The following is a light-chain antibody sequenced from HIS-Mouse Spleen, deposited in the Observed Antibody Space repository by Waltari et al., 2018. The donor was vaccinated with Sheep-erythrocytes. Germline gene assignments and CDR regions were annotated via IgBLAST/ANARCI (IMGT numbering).Light chain of an antibody. CDR2: DVS. CDR1: SSDGGGYNY. Sequence: QSALTQPRPVSGSPGQSVTISCTGTSSDGGGYNYASWYQQHPGKAPKLMIYDVSKRPSGVPDRFSGSKSGNTASLTISGLQAEDEADYYCCSYAGSYNHVFATGTKVTVL. V-gene: IGLV2-11*01. J-gene: IGLJ1*01. CDR3: CSYAGSYNHV.